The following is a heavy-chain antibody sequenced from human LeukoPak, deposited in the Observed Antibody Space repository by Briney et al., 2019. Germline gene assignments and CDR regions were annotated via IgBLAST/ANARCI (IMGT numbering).Heavy chain of an antibody. D-gene: IGHD3-10*01. J-gene: IGHJ4*02. Sequence: SETLFLTCTVSGGSISSYYWSWIRQPPGKGLEWIGYIYYSGSTNYNPSLKSRVTISVDTSKNQFSLKLSSVTAADTAVYYCAREGRGAQLLDYWGQGTLVTVSS. V-gene: IGHV4-59*01. CDR2: IYYSGST. CDR3: AREGRGAQLLDY. CDR1: GGSISSYY.